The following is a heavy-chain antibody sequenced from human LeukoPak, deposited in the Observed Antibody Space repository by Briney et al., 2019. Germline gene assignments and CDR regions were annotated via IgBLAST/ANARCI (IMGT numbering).Heavy chain of an antibody. J-gene: IGHJ1*01. CDR1: GGSFSAYY. V-gene: IGHV4-34*01. CDR2: INHSGST. CDR3: GRSSSWQQY. Sequence: PSETLSLTCAVYGGSFSAYYWSWIRQPPGKGLEWIGEINHSGSTNYNPSLKSRVTISADTSKNQFSLKLSSVTAADTAVYYCGRSSSWQQYWGQGTLVTVSS. D-gene: IGHD6-13*01.